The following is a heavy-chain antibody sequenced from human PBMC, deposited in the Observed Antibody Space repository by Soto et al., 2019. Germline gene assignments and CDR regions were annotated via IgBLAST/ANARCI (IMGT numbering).Heavy chain of an antibody. Sequence: GSLRLSCAASGFTFSNAWMNWVRQAPGKGLEWVGRIKSKTDGGTTDYAAPVKGRFTISRDDSKNTLYLQMNSLKTEDTAVYYCTTKPSSGYYPHDAFDIWGQGTMVTVSS. J-gene: IGHJ3*02. D-gene: IGHD3-22*01. CDR1: GFTFSNAW. V-gene: IGHV3-15*07. CDR3: TTKPSSGYYPHDAFDI. CDR2: IKSKTDGGTT.